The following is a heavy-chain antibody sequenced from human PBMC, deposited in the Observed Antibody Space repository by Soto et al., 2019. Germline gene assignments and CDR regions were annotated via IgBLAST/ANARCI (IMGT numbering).Heavy chain of an antibody. CDR3: ARQSRSGSLDNGNGMDV. CDR1: GGSISSSSYY. J-gene: IGHJ6*02. Sequence: PSETLSLTCTVSGGSISSSSYYWGWIRQPPGKGLEWIGSIYYSGSTYYNPSLKSRVTISVDTSKNQFSLELSSVTAADTAVYYCARQSRSGSLDNGNGMDVWGQGTTVTVSS. CDR2: IYYSGST. D-gene: IGHD1-20*01. V-gene: IGHV4-39*01.